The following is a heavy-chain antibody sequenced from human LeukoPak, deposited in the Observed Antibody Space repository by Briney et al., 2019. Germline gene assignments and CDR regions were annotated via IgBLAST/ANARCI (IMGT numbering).Heavy chain of an antibody. Sequence: ASVKVSCKASGYTFTGYYMHWVRQAPGQGLEWMGWINPNSGGTNYAQKFQGRVTMTRDTSISTAYMELSRLRSDDTAVYYCARDSGYSSGWYGVLYNWFDPWGQGTLVTVSS. D-gene: IGHD6-19*01. CDR3: ARDSGYSSGWYGVLYNWFDP. CDR2: INPNSGGT. V-gene: IGHV1-2*02. CDR1: GYTFTGYY. J-gene: IGHJ5*02.